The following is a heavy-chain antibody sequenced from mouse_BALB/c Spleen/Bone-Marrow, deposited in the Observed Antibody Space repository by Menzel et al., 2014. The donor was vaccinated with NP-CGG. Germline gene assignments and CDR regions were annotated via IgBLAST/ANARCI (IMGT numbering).Heavy chain of an antibody. D-gene: IGHD1-2*01. Sequence: EVKLMESGGGLVQPGGSRKLSCAASGFTFSSFAVHWVRQAPEKGLEWVAYISSGSITIYYADTVKGRFTISRDNPKNTLFLQMTSLRSEDSAMYYCVRDYGYGAMDYWGQGTSVTVSS. J-gene: IGHJ4*01. V-gene: IGHV5-17*02. CDR1: GFTFSSFA. CDR3: VRDYGYGAMDY. CDR2: ISSGSITI.